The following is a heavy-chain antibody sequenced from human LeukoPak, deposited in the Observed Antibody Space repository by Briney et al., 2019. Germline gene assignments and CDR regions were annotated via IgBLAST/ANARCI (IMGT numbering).Heavy chain of an antibody. J-gene: IGHJ4*02. D-gene: IGHD4-17*01. CDR2: IFYGGST. Sequence: TSETLSLTCAVSGGSISSGGYYWSWIRQHPGKGLEWIGYIFYGGSTNYNPSLKSRVTMSVDPSKNQFSLKLSSVTAADTAFYYCAGVYIDSAVSFDYWGQGTLVSVSS. CDR3: AGVYIDSAVSFDY. V-gene: IGHV4-31*11. CDR1: GGSISSGGYY.